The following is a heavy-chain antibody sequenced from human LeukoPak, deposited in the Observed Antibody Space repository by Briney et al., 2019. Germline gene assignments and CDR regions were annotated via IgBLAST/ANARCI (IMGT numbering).Heavy chain of an antibody. J-gene: IGHJ6*03. CDR1: GDSVRSSRYF. V-gene: IGHV4-39*07. Sequence: SETLSLTCSVSGDSVRSSRYFWGWIRQPPGKGLEWIGSMFYSGSTYYNPSLKSRVTISVDTSKNQFSLKLSSVTAADTAVYYCARTYDFWSGYYPYYYYYYMDVWGKGTTVTVSS. CDR3: ARTYDFWSGYYPYYYYYYMDV. D-gene: IGHD3-3*01. CDR2: MFYSGST.